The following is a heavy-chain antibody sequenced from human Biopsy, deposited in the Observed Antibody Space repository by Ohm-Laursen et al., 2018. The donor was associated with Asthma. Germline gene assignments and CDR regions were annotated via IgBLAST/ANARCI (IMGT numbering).Heavy chain of an antibody. V-gene: IGHV1-69*01. CDR3: ARKAGSCISRTCYSLDF. CDR2: INSVFGTT. Sequence: GSSVKLSCNSLGGTFNTYVIGWVRQAPGQGLEWMGGINSVFGTTTYPQKFQDRVTITADDSTSTVYMELSSLRSEDTAVYYCARKAGSCISRTCYSLDFWGQGTLVTVSS. CDR1: GGTFNTYV. D-gene: IGHD2-2*01. J-gene: IGHJ4*02.